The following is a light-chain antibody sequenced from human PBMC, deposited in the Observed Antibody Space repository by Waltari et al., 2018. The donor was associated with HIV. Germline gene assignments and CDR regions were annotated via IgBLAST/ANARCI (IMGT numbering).Light chain of an antibody. V-gene: IGKV3-20*01. Sequence: ETVLTQSPATMSLSPGERATLSCRASQNVGGNYLAWYQHRPGQTPRLLIYDASSRATGIPDRFSGSGSGTEFTLTITRLEPEDFAVYYCQQYGSSPLFTFGPGTKVDIK. CDR3: QQYGSSPLFT. CDR1: QNVGGNY. J-gene: IGKJ3*01. CDR2: DAS.